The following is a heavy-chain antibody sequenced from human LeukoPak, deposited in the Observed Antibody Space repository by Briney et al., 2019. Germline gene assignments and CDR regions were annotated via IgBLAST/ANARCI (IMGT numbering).Heavy chain of an antibody. V-gene: IGHV4-59*08. CDR3: ARHGSGAWGMDV. D-gene: IGHD3-10*01. CDR2: IYYSGST. Sequence: PETLSLTCTVSGGSISSYYWSWIRQPPGKGLEWIGYIYYSGSTNYNPSLKSRVTISVDTSKNQFSLKLSSVTAADTAVYYCARHGSGAWGMDVWGQGTTVTVSS. J-gene: IGHJ6*02. CDR1: GGSISSYY.